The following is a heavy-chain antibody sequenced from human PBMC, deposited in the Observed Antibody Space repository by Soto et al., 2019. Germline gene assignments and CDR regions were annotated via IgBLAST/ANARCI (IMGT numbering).Heavy chain of an antibody. V-gene: IGHV4-59*08. CDR1: GGSISSYY. J-gene: IGHJ4*02. CDR3: ARLSGVGGHATIDY. CDR2: IYYSGST. Sequence: PSETLSLTCTVSGGSISSYYWGWIRQPPGKGLEWIGYIYYSGSTNYNPSLKSRVTISVDTSKNQFSLKLSSVTAADTAVYYCARLSGVGGHATIDYWGQGTLVTVSS. D-gene: IGHD2-15*01.